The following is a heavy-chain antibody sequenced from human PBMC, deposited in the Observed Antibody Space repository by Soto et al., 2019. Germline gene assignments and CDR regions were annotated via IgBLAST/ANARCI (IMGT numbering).Heavy chain of an antibody. CDR1: GFTLDDYA. CDR3: AKDSVRYNWNDPSFDY. CDR2: MRWNSGSI. D-gene: IGHD1-1*01. V-gene: IGHV3-9*01. Sequence: SLRRCCAASGFTLDDYAMHWVGHAPGNGLEWVSGMRWNSGSIGYADSVEGRFTSSRDNAKNSLYLQMNSLRAEDTALYYCAKDSVRYNWNDPSFDYWGQGTLVTVAS. J-gene: IGHJ4*02.